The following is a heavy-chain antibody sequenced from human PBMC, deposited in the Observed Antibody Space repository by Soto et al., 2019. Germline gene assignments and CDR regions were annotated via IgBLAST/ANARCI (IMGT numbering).Heavy chain of an antibody. CDR2: IIPLSGTP. CDR3: TRGIQLWS. V-gene: IGHV1-69*06. Sequence: QVQLVQSGAKVKKPGSSVKVSCKASGGTFSNYALTWVRQAPGQGLEWMGGIIPLSGTPNYAQKFQGRVTITADKSTTTVYMELSSLRSEDTAVYYCTRGIQLWSWGQGTLVTVSS. CDR1: GGTFSNYA. D-gene: IGHD5-18*01. J-gene: IGHJ5*02.